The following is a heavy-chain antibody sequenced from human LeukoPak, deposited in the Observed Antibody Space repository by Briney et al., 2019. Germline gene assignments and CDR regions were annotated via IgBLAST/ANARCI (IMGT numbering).Heavy chain of an antibody. CDR3: ARGAYYNILTGYRGEILGFDY. CDR2: IYSGGST. J-gene: IGHJ4*02. Sequence: GSLRLSCAASEFSVGSNYMTWVRQAPGKGLEWVSLIYSGGSTYYADSVKGRFTISRDNSKNTLYLQMNSLRAEDTAVYYCARGAYYNILTGYRGEILGFDYWGQGTLVTVSS. CDR1: EFSVGSNY. D-gene: IGHD3-9*01. V-gene: IGHV3-66*01.